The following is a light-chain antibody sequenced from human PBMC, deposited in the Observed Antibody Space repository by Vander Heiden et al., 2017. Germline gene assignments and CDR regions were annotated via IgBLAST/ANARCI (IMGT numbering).Light chain of an antibody. CDR3: ATWDTDLTAVV. Sequence: QSVVTQPPSVSAAPGQKVSISCSGGSSNIGRNYVSWYLHVPGTAPKLLIHENNKRPSGIPDRFSASKSGTSATLGISGLQPGDEADYYCATWDTDLTAVVFGGGTKLTV. V-gene: IGLV1-51*02. CDR1: SSNIGRNY. J-gene: IGLJ2*01. CDR2: ENN.